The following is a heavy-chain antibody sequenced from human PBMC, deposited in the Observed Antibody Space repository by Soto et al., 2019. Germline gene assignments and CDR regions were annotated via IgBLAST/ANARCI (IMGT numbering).Heavy chain of an antibody. V-gene: IGHV3-23*01. CDR1: GFTFSSYA. CDR2: ITSSGGTT. CDR3: AKGAGSLHYDY. J-gene: IGHJ4*02. D-gene: IGHD3-16*01. Sequence: VQLLESGGDLVQPGGSLRLSCAASGFTFSSYAMSWVRQAPGKGLEWVSAITSSGGTTFYADSVKGRFTISRDNSIKTTFLQMNSLRAEDTAVYFCAKGAGSLHYDYWGQGALVTVSS.